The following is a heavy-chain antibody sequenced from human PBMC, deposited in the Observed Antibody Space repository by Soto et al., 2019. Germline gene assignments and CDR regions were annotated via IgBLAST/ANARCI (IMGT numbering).Heavy chain of an antibody. CDR3: ARGRSASSDFDY. V-gene: IGHV3-66*01. D-gene: IGHD3-10*01. CDR1: GFSVSTNY. J-gene: IGHJ4*02. Sequence: EVQLVESGGGLVQPGGSLRLSCAASGFSVSTNYMNWVRQAPGKGLEWVSVIYSGGTTYYADSVKGRFTISRDNSKTTLYLQMNSLRAEDTAVYYCARGRSASSDFDYWGQGTLVTVSS. CDR2: IYSGGTT.